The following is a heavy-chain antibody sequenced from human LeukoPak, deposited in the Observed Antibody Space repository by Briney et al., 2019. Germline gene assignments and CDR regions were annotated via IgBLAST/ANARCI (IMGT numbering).Heavy chain of an antibody. D-gene: IGHD5-12*01. CDR1: GGSISSISYY. CDR3: ARGGSGYDNPDGSQYYYYYMDV. V-gene: IGHV4-39*01. Sequence: SETLSLTCTVSGGSISSISYYWGWLRQPPGKGLEWIGSIYDSGSTYYNPSLKSRVTISVDTSKNQFSLKLSSVTAADTAVYYCARGGSGYDNPDGSQYYYYYMDVWGKGTTVTISS. CDR2: IYDSGST. J-gene: IGHJ6*03.